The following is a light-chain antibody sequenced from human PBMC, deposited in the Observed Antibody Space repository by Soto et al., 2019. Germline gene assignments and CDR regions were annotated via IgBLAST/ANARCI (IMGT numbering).Light chain of an antibody. CDR3: QQYGSSPPS. V-gene: IGKV3-20*01. J-gene: IGKJ2*01. CDR2: GAS. Sequence: EIVLTQSPGTLSLSPGERATLSCRASQSVSSSYLAWYQQKPGQAPRLLIYGASSSATGIPDRCSGSGSGTDLTLTISRLELDDSAVYYWQQYGSSPPSFGQGTKLEIK. CDR1: QSVSSSY.